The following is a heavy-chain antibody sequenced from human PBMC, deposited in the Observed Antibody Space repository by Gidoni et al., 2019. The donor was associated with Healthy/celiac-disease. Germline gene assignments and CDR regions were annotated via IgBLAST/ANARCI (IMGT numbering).Heavy chain of an antibody. V-gene: IGHV4-31*03. CDR1: GGSISSGGYY. CDR3: ARGDPSYNWFDP. J-gene: IGHJ5*02. Sequence: QVQLQESRPGLVKPSQTLSLTCTVSGGSISSGGYYWSWIRQHPGKGLEWIGYIYYSGSTYYNPSLKSRVTISVDTSKNQFSLKLSSVTAADTAVYYCARGDPSYNWFDPWGQGTLVTVSS. CDR2: IYYSGST. D-gene: IGHD6-6*01.